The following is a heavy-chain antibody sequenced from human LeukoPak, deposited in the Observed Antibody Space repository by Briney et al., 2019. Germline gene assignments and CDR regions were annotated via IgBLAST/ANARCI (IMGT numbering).Heavy chain of an antibody. CDR2: ISYDGSNK. J-gene: IGHJ4*02. CDR3: AREAYSGSYLLPY. D-gene: IGHD1-26*01. V-gene: IGHV3-30-3*01. Sequence: GGSLRLSCAASGFTFSSYAMHWVRQAPGMGLEWVAVISYDGSNKYYAASVKGRFTISRDNSKNTLYLQMNSLRAEDTAVYYCAREAYSGSYLLPYWGQGTLVTVS. CDR1: GFTFSSYA.